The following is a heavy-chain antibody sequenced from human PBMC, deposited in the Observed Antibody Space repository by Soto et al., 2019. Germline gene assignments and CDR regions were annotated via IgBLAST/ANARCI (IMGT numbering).Heavy chain of an antibody. J-gene: IGHJ4*02. V-gene: IGHV1-8*01. D-gene: IGHD6-13*01. CDR2: MNPNSGDT. Sequence: QVQLVQSGAEVKKPGASVKVSCKASGYTFTNYHIHWVRQATGQGLEWMGWMNPNSGDTGYAQKFQGRVTMARDTSITAAYMGLGGLRAEDPAGYYCAIGGGGRWYSGDYWGQGTLVTVSS. CDR1: GYTFTNYH. CDR3: AIGGGGRWYSGDY.